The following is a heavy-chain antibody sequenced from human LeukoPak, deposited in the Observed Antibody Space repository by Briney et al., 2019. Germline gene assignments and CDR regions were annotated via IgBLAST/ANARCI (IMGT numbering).Heavy chain of an antibody. CDR2: IKQDGSEK. CDR1: GFTFSTYW. CDR3: ARESFAARWD. V-gene: IGHV3-7*01. D-gene: IGHD6-6*01. J-gene: IGHJ4*02. Sequence: PGGSLRLSCAGSGFTFSTYWMSWVRQAPGKGLEWVANIKQDGSEKYYVDTVKGRFTISRDNANNLLYLQMNSLRAEDTAVYYCARESFAARWDWGQGTLVTVSS.